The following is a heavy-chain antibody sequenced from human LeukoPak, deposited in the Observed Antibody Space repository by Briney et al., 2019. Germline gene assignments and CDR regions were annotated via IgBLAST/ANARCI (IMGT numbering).Heavy chain of an antibody. CDR1: GGSISSGSYY. Sequence: PSETLSLTCTVSGGSISSGSYYWSWIRQPAGKGLEWIGHIYTSGSNNYNPSLKSRVTISVDTSKNQFSLKLSSVTAADTAVYYCARAIYNWSYMRYWGQGTLVTVSS. CDR3: ARAIYNWSYMRY. CDR2: IYTSGSN. J-gene: IGHJ4*02. D-gene: IGHD1-7*01. V-gene: IGHV4-61*09.